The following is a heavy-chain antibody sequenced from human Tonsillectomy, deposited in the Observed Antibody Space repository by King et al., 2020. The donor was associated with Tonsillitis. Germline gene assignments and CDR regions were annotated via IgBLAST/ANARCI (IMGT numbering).Heavy chain of an antibody. Sequence: QLVQSGGGLVQPGRSLRLSCTASGFTFGDYAVSWVRQAPGKGLVWVGFIKSKAYGGTTQYAASVKGRFSISRDDSKSIAYLQMNSLKTEDTAVYYCTLHSAPPVWGQGTLVTVSS. CDR2: IKSKAYGGTT. CDR1: GFTFGDYA. V-gene: IGHV3-49*04. D-gene: IGHD5-18*01. J-gene: IGHJ4*02. CDR3: TLHSAPPV.